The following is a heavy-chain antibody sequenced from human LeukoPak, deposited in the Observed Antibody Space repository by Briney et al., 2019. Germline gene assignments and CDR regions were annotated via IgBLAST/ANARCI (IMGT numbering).Heavy chain of an antibody. CDR3: ARAGLLWFGRAFDI. CDR2: IYTSGST. J-gene: IGHJ3*02. D-gene: IGHD3-10*01. Sequence: SETLSLTCTVSGGSISGGSYYWSWIRQPAGKGLEWIGRIYTSGSTNYNPSLKSRVTISVDTSKNQFSLKLSSVTAADTAVYYCARAGLLWFGRAFDIWGQGTMVTVSS. V-gene: IGHV4-61*02. CDR1: GGSISGGSYY.